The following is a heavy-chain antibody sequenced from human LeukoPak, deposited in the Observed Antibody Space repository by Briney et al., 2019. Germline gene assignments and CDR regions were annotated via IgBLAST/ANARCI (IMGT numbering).Heavy chain of an antibody. CDR1: GYSISSGYY. CDR2: IRHSGTT. CDR3: AKSGGYGLIDY. J-gene: IGHJ4*01. Sequence: SETLSLTCTVSGYSISSGYYWGWIRQPPGKGLEWIGTIRHSGTTYYNPSLKSRVTISVDTSKNQVSLNLTSMTAADTAVYYCAKSGGYGLIDYWGQGTLVTVSS. V-gene: IGHV4-38-2*02. D-gene: IGHD1-26*01.